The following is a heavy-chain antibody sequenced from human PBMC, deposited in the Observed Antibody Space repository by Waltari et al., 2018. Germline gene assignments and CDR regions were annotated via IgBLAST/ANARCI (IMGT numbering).Heavy chain of an antibody. CDR1: GFTFSSYG. J-gene: IGHJ4*02. V-gene: IGHV3-30*18. Sequence: QVQLVESGGGVVQPGRSLRLSCAASGFTFSSYGMHWVRQAPGKGLEWVAVISNDGSNKYYADSVKGRFTISRDNSKNTLYLQMNSLRAEDTAVYYCAKDAYIFWSGYAYYFDYWGQGTLVTVSS. CDR3: AKDAYIFWSGYAYYFDY. D-gene: IGHD3-3*01. CDR2: ISNDGSNK.